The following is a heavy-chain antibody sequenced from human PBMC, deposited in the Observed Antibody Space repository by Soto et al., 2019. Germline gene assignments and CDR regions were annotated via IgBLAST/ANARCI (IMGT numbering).Heavy chain of an antibody. V-gene: IGHV4-61*01. CDR2: IYDNRTF. CDR3: ARVPLGYSSSHYFDF. Sequence: SETLSLTYTVSGGSRSSGSFYWSCPRQPTRKALARRGYIYDNRTFNYNASLKSRVTISVDTCKQQFSLKLSSVTAADTAVYYCARVPLGYSSSHYFDFWGQGALVTVSS. D-gene: IGHD6-6*01. CDR1: GGSRSSGSFY. J-gene: IGHJ4*02.